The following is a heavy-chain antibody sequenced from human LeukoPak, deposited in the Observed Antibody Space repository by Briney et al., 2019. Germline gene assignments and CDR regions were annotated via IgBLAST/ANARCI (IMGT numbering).Heavy chain of an antibody. V-gene: IGHV3-53*01. CDR2: IYSGGST. J-gene: IGHJ3*02. CDR3: ARESSDAFDI. Sequence: GGSLRLSCVDSGFTFTNAWMSWVRQAPGKGLEWVSVIYSGGSTYYADSVKGRFTISRDNSKNTLYLQMNSLRAEDTAVYYCARESSDAFDIWGQGTMVTVSS. CDR1: GFTFTNAW.